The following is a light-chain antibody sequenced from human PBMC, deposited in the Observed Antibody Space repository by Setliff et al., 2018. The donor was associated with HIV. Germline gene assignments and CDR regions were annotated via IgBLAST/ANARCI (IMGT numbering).Light chain of an antibody. CDR1: QSLSDNY. CDR2: GAS. J-gene: IGKJ5*01. CDR3: QQYVSSPIT. Sequence: DIVLTQSPGALSLSPGERATLSCRASQSLSDNYLAWYQQKFGQAPRLLIYGASNRVTGLPERFSGSGSGTDFTLTITRLEPEDFAVYYCQQYVSSPITFGQGTRLEIK. V-gene: IGKV3-20*01.